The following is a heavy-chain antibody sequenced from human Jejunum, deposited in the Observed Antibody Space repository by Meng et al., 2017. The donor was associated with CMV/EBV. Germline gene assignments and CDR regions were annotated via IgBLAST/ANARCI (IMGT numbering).Heavy chain of an antibody. CDR1: AYAVTNSY. CDR2: TKYGSGKK. V-gene: IGHV1-46*01. CDR3: ARDTNS. D-gene: IGHD4-23*01. Sequence: VKVSWKASAYAVTNSYMHWGRKAPGKGLEWMGLTKYGSGKKYYTPRFQGRVTMTTDTSTSTDYLELSSLTSDDTAVYYCARDTNSWGQGTLVTVSS. J-gene: IGHJ4*02.